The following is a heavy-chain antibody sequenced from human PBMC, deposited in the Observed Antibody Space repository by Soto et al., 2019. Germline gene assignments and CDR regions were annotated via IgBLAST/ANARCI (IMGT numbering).Heavy chain of an antibody. J-gene: IGHJ6*03. V-gene: IGHV4-59*01. CDR1: GGSISNYY. Sequence: ASETLSLTYTVSGGSISNYYCSWIRQHPGKGLEWIGYIYYSGSTNYNPSLKSRVTISVDTSKNQFSLKLSSVTAADTAVYYCARVKSEIRFLEWYPYYYYMDVWXKGTTVTVSS. CDR3: ARVKSEIRFLEWYPYYYYMDV. CDR2: IYYSGST. D-gene: IGHD3-3*01.